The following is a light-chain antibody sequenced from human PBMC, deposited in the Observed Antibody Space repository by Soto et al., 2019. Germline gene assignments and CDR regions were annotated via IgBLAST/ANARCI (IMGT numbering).Light chain of an antibody. Sequence: DIVLTQSPGTLSSSLGERATLSCRASQSVSSNFLVWCQQKPGQAHRPLIYGASTRATGIPDRFSGSRSGTNVTITISRLEPEDFSVYYCQQYAGSSYTFGQGTELEIK. CDR3: QQYAGSSYT. CDR1: QSVSSNF. V-gene: IGKV3-20*01. CDR2: GAS. J-gene: IGKJ2*01.